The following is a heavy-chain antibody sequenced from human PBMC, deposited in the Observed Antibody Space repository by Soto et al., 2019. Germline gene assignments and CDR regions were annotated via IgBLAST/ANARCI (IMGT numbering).Heavy chain of an antibody. Sequence: QPGGSLRLSCAASGFTFSSYAMSWVRQAPGKGLEWVSAISGSGGSTYYADSVKGRFTISRDNSKNTLYLQMNSLRAEDTAVYYCAFVYSKLVVPFDYWGQGTLVTVSS. CDR1: GFTFSSYA. CDR2: ISGSGGST. J-gene: IGHJ4*02. CDR3: AFVYSKLVVPFDY. D-gene: IGHD2-8*02. V-gene: IGHV3-23*01.